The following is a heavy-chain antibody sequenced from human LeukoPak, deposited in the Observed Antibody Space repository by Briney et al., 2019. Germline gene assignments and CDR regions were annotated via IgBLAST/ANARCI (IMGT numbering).Heavy chain of an antibody. CDR2: INPNSGGT. Sequence: ASVKVSCKASGYTFTSYGISWVRQAPGQGLEWMGWINPNSGGTNYAQKFQGRVTMTRDTSISTAYMELSRLRSDDTAVYYCARDRGYCSSTSCYPRKLFDYWGQGTLVTVSS. J-gene: IGHJ4*02. D-gene: IGHD2-2*01. V-gene: IGHV1-2*02. CDR3: ARDRGYCSSTSCYPRKLFDY. CDR1: GYTFTSYG.